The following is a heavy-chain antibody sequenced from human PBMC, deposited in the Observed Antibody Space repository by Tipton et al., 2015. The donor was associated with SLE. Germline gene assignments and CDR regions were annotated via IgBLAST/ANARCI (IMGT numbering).Heavy chain of an antibody. CDR1: GGSISSSSYY. J-gene: IGHJ4*02. V-gene: IGHV4-39*07. D-gene: IGHD2-21*01. Sequence: TLSLTCTVSGGSISSSSYYWGWIRQPPGKGLEWIGSIYYSGSTYYNPSLKSRVTISVDTSKNQFSLKLSSVTAADTAVYYCAGLTGGYCGGDCSLFDYWGQGTLVTVSS. CDR2: IYYSGST. CDR3: AGLTGGYCGGDCSLFDY.